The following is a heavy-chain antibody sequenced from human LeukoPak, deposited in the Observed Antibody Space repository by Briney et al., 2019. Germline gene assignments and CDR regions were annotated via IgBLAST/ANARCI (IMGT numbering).Heavy chain of an antibody. CDR3: ARDAGYCSSSSCGAYFQH. V-gene: IGHV4-59*01. CDR1: GGSISSYY. D-gene: IGHD2-2*01. Sequence: SETLSLTCTVSGGSISSYYWSWIRQPPGKGLEWNGYIYYTGSTNYNPSLKSRVIISVDTSKNQFSLKLSSVTAADTAVYYCARDAGYCSSSSCGAYFQHWGQGTLVTVSS. J-gene: IGHJ1*01. CDR2: IYYTGST.